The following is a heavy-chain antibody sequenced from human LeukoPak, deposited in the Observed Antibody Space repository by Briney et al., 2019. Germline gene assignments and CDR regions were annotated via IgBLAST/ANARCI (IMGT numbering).Heavy chain of an antibody. V-gene: IGHV3-7*01. J-gene: IGHJ4*02. CDR1: GFTFSDYW. CDR2: INPAGRDT. D-gene: IGHD2-2*01. Sequence: GGSLRLSCEGSGFTFSDYWMGWVRQALGESLEWVASINPAGRDTYYVDSVKGRFPISRDNVKKSTFLQMNSPRVEETASYHCVRWGVTAGMQDWGQGTLVTVSS. CDR3: VRWGVTAGMQD.